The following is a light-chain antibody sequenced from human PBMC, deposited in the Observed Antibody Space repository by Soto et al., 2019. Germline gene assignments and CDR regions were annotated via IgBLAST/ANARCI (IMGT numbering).Light chain of an antibody. Sequence: QSVLTQPPSASGTPGQRVTISCSGSSSNIGSSTVNWYQQLPGTAPKLLIYADDQRPSGVPDRFSGSKAGTSASLAISGLQSEDEADYYSATWDASLNEWMLGGGTQRTVL. CDR3: ATWDASLNEWM. CDR2: ADD. J-gene: IGLJ3*02. CDR1: SSNIGSST. V-gene: IGLV1-44*01.